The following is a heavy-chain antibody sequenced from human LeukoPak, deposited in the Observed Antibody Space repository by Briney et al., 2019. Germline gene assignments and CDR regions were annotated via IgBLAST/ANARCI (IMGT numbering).Heavy chain of an antibody. CDR1: GFTFTSSA. CDR2: IVVGSGNT. Sequence: ASVKVSCKASGFTFTSSAVQWVRQARGQRLEWIGWIVVGSGNTNYAQKFLERVTITRDMSTSTAYMELSSLRSEDTAVYYCAAIPLPDSRYFDWLTFDYWGQGTLVTVSS. CDR3: AAIPLPDSRYFDWLTFDY. D-gene: IGHD3-9*01. V-gene: IGHV1-58*01. J-gene: IGHJ4*02.